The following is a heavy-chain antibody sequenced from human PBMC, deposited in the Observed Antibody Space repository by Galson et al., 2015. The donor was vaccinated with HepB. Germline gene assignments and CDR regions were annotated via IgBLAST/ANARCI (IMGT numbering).Heavy chain of an antibody. V-gene: IGHV1-69*13. CDR1: GGSFSSYT. CDR3: ARGSHGGSYYVGSDY. CDR2: ISPIFGTA. D-gene: IGHD1-26*01. J-gene: IGHJ4*02. Sequence: SVKVSCKASGGSFSSYTISWVRQAPGQGLEWMGGISPIFGTANYAQKFQGRVTITADESTSTAYMELSSLRSEDTAVYYCARGSHGGSYYVGSDYWGQGTLVTVSS.